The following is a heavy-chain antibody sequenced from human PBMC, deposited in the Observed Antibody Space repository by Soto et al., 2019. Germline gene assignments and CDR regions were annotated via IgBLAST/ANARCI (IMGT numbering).Heavy chain of an antibody. CDR3: AKGSMVAATLSYFDY. D-gene: IGHD2-15*01. CDR2: ISWNSGSI. V-gene: IGHV3-9*01. J-gene: IGHJ4*02. CDR1: GFTFDDYA. Sequence: PGGSLRLSCAASGFTFDDYAMHWVRQAPGEGLEWVSGISWNSGSIGYADSVKGRFTISRDNAKNSLYLQMNSLRAEDTALYYCAKGSMVAATLSYFDYWGQGTLVTVS.